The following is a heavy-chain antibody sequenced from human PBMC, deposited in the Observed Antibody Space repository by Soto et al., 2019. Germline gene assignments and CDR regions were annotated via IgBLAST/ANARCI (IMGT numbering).Heavy chain of an antibody. CDR3: ARYPRRDNWFDP. Sequence: SETLSLTCTVSGGSISSSSYYWGWIRQPPGKGLEWIGSIYYSGSTHYNPSLKSRVTISVDTSKNQFSLKLSSVTAADTAVYYCARYPRRDNWFDPWGQGTLVTVSS. J-gene: IGHJ5*02. CDR1: GGSISSSSYY. V-gene: IGHV4-39*07. CDR2: IYYSGST.